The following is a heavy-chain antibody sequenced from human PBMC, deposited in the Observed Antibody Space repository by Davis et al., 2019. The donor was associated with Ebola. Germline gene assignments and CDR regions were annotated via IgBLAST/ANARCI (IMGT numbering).Heavy chain of an antibody. Sequence: SVKVSCKASGGTFSSYAISWVRQAPGQGLEWMGGIIPIFGTANYAQKFQGRVTITADESTSTAYMELSSLRSEDTAVYYCARGTNEEYYYDSSGYWWGQGTLVTVSS. CDR1: GGTFSSYA. CDR2: IIPIFGTA. CDR3: ARGTNEEYYYDSSGYW. J-gene: IGHJ4*02. D-gene: IGHD3-22*01. V-gene: IGHV1-69*13.